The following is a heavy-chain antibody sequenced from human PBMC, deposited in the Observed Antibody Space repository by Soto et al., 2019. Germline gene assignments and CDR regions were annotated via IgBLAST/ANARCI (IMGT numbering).Heavy chain of an antibody. J-gene: IGHJ4*02. CDR2: ISGPGGVT. D-gene: IGHD4-17*01. CDR3: AYGDYVDFENYFDY. V-gene: IGHV3-23*01. CDR1: GFIFSNFV. Sequence: GGSLRLSCAASGFIFSNFVMSWVRQAPGKGPEWVSAISGPGGVTHSADSVKGRFTISRDNSKNTLYLQMDNLRAEDTAVYYCAYGDYVDFENYFDYWGQGTQVTVSS.